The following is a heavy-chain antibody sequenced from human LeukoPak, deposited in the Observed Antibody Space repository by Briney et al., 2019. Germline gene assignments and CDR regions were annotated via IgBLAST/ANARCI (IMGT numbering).Heavy chain of an antibody. J-gene: IGHJ4*02. D-gene: IGHD3-3*01. CDR2: ISAYNGNT. CDR1: GYTFTSYG. Sequence: ASVKVSCKASGYTFTSYGISWVRQAPGQGLEWMGWISAYNGNTNYAQKLQGRVTMTTDTSTSTAYMELRSLRSDDTAVYYCARVTKRSTDFWSGYPLGYWGQGTLVTVSS. V-gene: IGHV1-18*01. CDR3: ARVTKRSTDFWSGYPLGY.